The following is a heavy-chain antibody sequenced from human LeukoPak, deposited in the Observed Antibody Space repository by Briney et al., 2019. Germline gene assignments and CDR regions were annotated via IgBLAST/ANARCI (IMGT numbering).Heavy chain of an antibody. CDR3: ARGISVLRYFDWPSPIDY. Sequence: GGSLRHSCRASGFTFSNYGMLWVRQAPGKGLEWVSSISSSSSYIYYADSVKGRFTISRDNAKNSLYLQMNSLRAEDTAVYYCARGISVLRYFDWPSPIDYWGQGTLVTVSS. CDR1: GFTFSNYG. D-gene: IGHD3-9*01. V-gene: IGHV3-21*01. J-gene: IGHJ4*02. CDR2: ISSSSSYI.